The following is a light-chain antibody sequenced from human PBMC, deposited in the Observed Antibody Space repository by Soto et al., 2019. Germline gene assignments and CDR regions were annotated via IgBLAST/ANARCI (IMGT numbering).Light chain of an antibody. CDR2: AAS. CDR1: QSVSTY. J-gene: IGKJ2*01. CDR3: QQTYSNPQA. Sequence: DIQMTQSPSTLSASVGERGTIACRASQSVSTYLNWYQQKPGQAPKLMIYAASTLQSVVPSRFSVIVSWTDFTLTISSLQPEDLSTYHGQQTYSNPQAFVQGTKLDIK. V-gene: IGKV1-39*01.